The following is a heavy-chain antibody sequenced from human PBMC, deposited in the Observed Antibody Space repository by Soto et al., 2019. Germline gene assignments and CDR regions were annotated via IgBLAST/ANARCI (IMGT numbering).Heavy chain of an antibody. V-gene: IGHV3-30-3*01. CDR2: ISYDGSNK. CDR1: GFTFRSYA. CDR3: ARTVGGLDV. D-gene: IGHD3-10*01. Sequence: PGGSLRLSCAASGFTFRSYAMHWVRQAPGKGLEWVAVISYDGSNKYYADSVEGRFTTSRDNSKNTLYLQMNSLRAEDTAVYYCARTVGGLDVWGQGTTVTVSS. J-gene: IGHJ6*02.